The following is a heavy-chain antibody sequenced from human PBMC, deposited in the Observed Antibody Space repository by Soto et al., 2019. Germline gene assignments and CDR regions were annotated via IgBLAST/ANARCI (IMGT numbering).Heavy chain of an antibody. CDR3: ARAHYYYDSSGYFHY. J-gene: IGHJ4*02. CDR2: IIPIFGTA. CDR1: GGTFSSYA. D-gene: IGHD3-22*01. Sequence: GASVKVSCKASGGTFSSYAISWVRQAPGQGLEWMGGIIPIFGTANYAQKFQGRVTITADESTSTAYMELSSLRSEDTAVYYCARAHYYYDSSGYFHYWGQGSLVTVSS. V-gene: IGHV1-69*13.